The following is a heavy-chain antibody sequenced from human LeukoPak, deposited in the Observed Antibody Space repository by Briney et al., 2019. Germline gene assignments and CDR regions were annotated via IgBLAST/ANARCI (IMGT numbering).Heavy chain of an antibody. CDR3: ARDAGSREFDY. D-gene: IGHD1-26*01. V-gene: IGHV3-13*04. CDR2: IGTAGDT. J-gene: IGHJ4*02. CDR1: GFTFSNYD. Sequence: GGSLRLSCAASGFTFSNYDMYWVRQATGKGLEWVSRIGTAGDTYYSGSVKGRFTISRENAKNSLYLQMNSLRAGDTAVYYCARDAGSREFDYWGQGTLVTVSS.